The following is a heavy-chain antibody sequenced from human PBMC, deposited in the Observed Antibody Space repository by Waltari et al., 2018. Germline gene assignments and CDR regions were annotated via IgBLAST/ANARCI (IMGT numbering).Heavy chain of an antibody. CDR2: NYYRGRT. Sequence: QLQLQESGPGLVKPSETLSLTCTVSGGPISSSSYYWGWIRQPPGKGLEWIGSNYYRGRTYYNPSLKGRVTIAVDTSKNQFSLKLSSVAAADTAVYYCANGQQELSPFDYWGQGTLVTVSS. D-gene: IGHD6-13*01. J-gene: IGHJ4*02. CDR1: GGPISSSSYY. CDR3: ANGQQELSPFDY. V-gene: IGHV4-39*07.